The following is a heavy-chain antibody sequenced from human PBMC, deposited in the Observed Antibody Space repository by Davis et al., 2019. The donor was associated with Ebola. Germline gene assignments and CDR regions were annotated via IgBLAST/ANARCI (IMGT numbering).Heavy chain of an antibody. CDR1: GGYISGYY. CDR3: ARDGLIRDYGMDF. J-gene: IGHJ6*04. D-gene: IGHD2-8*01. V-gene: IGHV4-59*01. CDR2: IYYSGNT. Sequence: SETLSLTCTVSGGYISGYYWSWIRQSPGKGLEWIGYIYYSGNTNYNPSLKSRVTISVDTSKNQFSLKLSSVTAADTAVYYCARDGLIRDYGMDFWGKGTTVTVSS.